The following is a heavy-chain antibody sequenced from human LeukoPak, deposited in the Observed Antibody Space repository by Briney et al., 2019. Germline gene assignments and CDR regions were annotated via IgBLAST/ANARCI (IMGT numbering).Heavy chain of an antibody. CDR3: ARDMFYSSGGVTLLPDEGLGY. CDR1: GFTFSNFA. V-gene: IGHV3-48*04. D-gene: IGHD3-22*01. J-gene: IGHJ4*02. CDR2: ISSNSGAI. Sequence: PGGSLRLSCATSGFTFSNFAMNWVRQAPGKGLEWVSYISSNSGAIFYADSVKGRFTVSRDSAKNSLYLQMHSLTAEDTALYYCARDMFYSSGGVTLLPDEGLGYWGQGTLVTVSS.